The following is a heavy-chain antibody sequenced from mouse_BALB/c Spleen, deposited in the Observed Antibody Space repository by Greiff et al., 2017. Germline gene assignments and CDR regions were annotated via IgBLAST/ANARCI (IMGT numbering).Heavy chain of an antibody. J-gene: IGHJ4*01. CDR1: GFNIKDTY. Sequence: VQLQQSGAELVKPGASVKLSCTASGFNIKDTYMHWVKQRPEQGLEWIGRIDPANGNTKYDPKFQGKATITADTSSNTAYLQLSSLTSEDTAVYDCARKYGNSVYAMDYWGQGTSVTVSS. CDR3: ARKYGNSVYAMDY. V-gene: IGHV14-3*02. D-gene: IGHD2-10*02. CDR2: IDPANGNT.